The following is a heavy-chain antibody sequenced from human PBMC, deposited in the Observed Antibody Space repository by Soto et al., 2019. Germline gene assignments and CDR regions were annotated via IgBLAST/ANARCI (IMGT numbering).Heavy chain of an antibody. CDR2: IIPIFATA. V-gene: IGHV1-69*13. J-gene: IGHJ3*02. Sequence: ASVKVSCKASGGNFSSYAMSWVRQAPGQGLEWMGGIIPIFATANYAQKFQGRVTITADESTSTAYMELSSLRSEDTAVYYRARDSPYYYDSSGYYSGAFDIWGQGTMVTVSS. D-gene: IGHD3-22*01. CDR1: GGNFSSYA. CDR3: ARDSPYYYDSSGYYSGAFDI.